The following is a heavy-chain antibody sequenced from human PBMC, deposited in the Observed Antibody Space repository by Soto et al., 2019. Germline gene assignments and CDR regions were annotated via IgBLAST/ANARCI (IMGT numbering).Heavy chain of an antibody. D-gene: IGHD6-13*01. J-gene: IGHJ6*02. Sequence: PSETLSLTCTVSGGSISSYYWSWIRQPPGKGLEWIGYIYYSGSTNYNPSLKSRVTISVDTSKNQFSLKLSSVTAADTAVYYCARAWGIAAAGRPFWYYGMDVWGQGTTVTVSS. CDR2: IYYSGST. CDR1: GGSISSYY. V-gene: IGHV4-59*01. CDR3: ARAWGIAAAGRPFWYYGMDV.